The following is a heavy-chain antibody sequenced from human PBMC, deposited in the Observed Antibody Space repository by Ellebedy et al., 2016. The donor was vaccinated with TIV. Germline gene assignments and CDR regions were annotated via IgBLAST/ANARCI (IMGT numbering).Heavy chain of an antibody. CDR1: GFTFSGSA. J-gene: IGHJ6*02. CDR2: IRSKANSYAT. V-gene: IGHV3-73*01. CDR3: TRTITMVRGVNYYYYGMDV. Sequence: PGGSLRLSCAVSGFTFSGSAMHWVRQASGKGLEWVGRIRSKANSYATAYAASVKGRFTISRDDSKNTAYLQMNSLKTEDTAVYYCTRTITMVRGVNYYYYGMDVWGQGTTVTVSS. D-gene: IGHD3-10*01.